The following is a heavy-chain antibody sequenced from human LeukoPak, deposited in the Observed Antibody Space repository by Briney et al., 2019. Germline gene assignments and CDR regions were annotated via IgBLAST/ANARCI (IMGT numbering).Heavy chain of an antibody. J-gene: IGHJ4*02. V-gene: IGHV1-18*01. CDR3: ARWYCSSTSCSPFDY. D-gene: IGHD2-2*01. Sequence: ASVKVSCKASGYTFTSYGISWVRQAPGQGLEWMGWISAYNGNTNYAQKLQGRVTMTTDTSTSTAYMELRSLRSDDTAVYYCARWYCSSTSCSPFDYWGQGTLVTVFS. CDR1: GYTFTSYG. CDR2: ISAYNGNT.